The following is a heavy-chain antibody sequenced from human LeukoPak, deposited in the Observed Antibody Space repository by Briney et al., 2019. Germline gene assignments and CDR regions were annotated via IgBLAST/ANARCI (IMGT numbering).Heavy chain of an antibody. Sequence: GGSLRLSCAASGFTFSSSAMSWVRQAPGKGLEWVSVISGGGGSTYYADSVKGRFTISRDNSKNTLYLQMNSLRAEDTAVYYCAKTFKINAYFDYWGQGTLVTVSS. CDR1: GFTFSSSA. J-gene: IGHJ4*02. CDR2: ISGGGGST. D-gene: IGHD3-16*01. CDR3: AKTFKINAYFDY. V-gene: IGHV3-23*01.